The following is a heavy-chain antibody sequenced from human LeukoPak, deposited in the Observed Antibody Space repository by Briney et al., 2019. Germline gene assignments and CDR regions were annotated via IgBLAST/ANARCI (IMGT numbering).Heavy chain of an antibody. D-gene: IGHD4-17*01. Sequence: GESLQISCKAFGYIFTNYWIGWVRPMPGKGPGWMAIVYPGNSDTRYSPSFQGQVTISADKSIGTMYLQWSSLKASDTATYYCARALRTGQGDYVPVLWGQGTLVIVSS. CDR2: VYPGNSDT. V-gene: IGHV5-51*01. CDR3: ARALRTGQGDYVPVL. CDR1: GYIFTNYW. J-gene: IGHJ4*02.